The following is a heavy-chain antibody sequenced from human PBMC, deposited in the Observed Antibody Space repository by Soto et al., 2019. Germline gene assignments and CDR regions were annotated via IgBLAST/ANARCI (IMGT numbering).Heavy chain of an antibody. V-gene: IGHV1-69*01. CDR1: GGTFSSYA. J-gene: IGHJ5*02. CDR3: ARDLSRITGTVSGWFDP. Sequence: QVQLVQSGAEVKKPGSSVKVSCKASGGTFSSYAISWVRQAPGQGLEWMGGIIPIFGTANYAQKFQGRVTITADESTSTAYMELSSLRSEDTAVYYCARDLSRITGTVSGWFDPWGQGTLVTVSS. D-gene: IGHD1-20*01. CDR2: IIPIFGTA.